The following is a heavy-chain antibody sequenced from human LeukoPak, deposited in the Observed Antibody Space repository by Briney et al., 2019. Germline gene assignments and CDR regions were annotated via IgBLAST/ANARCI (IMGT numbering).Heavy chain of an antibody. D-gene: IGHD3-22*01. CDR1: RFTLSTYW. V-gene: IGHV3-7*01. J-gene: IGHJ4*02. CDR2: IKQDGSQE. Sequence: GGSLRLSCAASRFTLSTYWMSWVRQAPGKGLEWVAHIKQDGSQEYYVDSVKGRFTISRDSAKNSLYLQMNSLRAEDTAVYYCARERYDSSGYYAHWGQGTLVTVSS. CDR3: ARERYDSSGYYAH.